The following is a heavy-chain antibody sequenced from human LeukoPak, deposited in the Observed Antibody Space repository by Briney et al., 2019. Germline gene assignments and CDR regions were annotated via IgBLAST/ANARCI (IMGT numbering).Heavy chain of an antibody. CDR2: ISPNSGGT. CDR1: GYTFTGYY. Sequence: GASVKVSCKASGYTFTGYYMHWVRQAPGQGLEWMGWISPNSGGTNYAQKFQGRVTMTRDTSISTAYMELSRLRSDDTAVYYCARDRVAEVFTGEMTYWGQGTLVTVSS. V-gene: IGHV1-2*02. CDR3: ARDRVAEVFTGEMTY. J-gene: IGHJ4*02. D-gene: IGHD3-10*01.